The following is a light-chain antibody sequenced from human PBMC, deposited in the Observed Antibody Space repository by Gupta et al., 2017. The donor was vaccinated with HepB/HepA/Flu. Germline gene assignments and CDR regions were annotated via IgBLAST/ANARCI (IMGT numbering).Light chain of an antibody. CDR1: QTVSRN. J-gene: IGKJ1*01. V-gene: IGKV3-15*01. Sequence: ETVMTQLPATLSVSPGESATLSCRASQTVSRNLAWYQHKAGQAPVLLIYGASTRGTGVPDRFSGSGSQTEFTLTISSLQSEDLAIYYCQQDNNWPRTFGQGTRVEIE. CDR3: QQDNNWPRT. CDR2: GAS.